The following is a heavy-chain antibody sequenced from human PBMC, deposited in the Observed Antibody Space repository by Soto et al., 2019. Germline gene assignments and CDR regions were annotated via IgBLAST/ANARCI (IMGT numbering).Heavy chain of an antibody. Sequence: QVQLVQSGAEEKKPGASVKVSCKASGYTFTSYAMHWVSQAPGQRLEWMGWINAGNGNTKYSQKFQGRVTITRDTSASTAHMVLSSLRSDDTAVYYRSGSYSYYSMDVWRQGTTVTVSS. J-gene: IGHJ6*02. CDR2: INAGNGNT. V-gene: IGHV1-3*05. D-gene: IGHD3-10*01. CDR3: SGSYSYYSMDV. CDR1: GYTFTSYA.